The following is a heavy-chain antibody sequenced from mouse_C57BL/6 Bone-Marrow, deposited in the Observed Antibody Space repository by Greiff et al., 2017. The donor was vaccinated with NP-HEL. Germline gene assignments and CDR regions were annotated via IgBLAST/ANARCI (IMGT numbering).Heavy chain of an antibody. Sequence: VQRVESGAELAKPGASVKLSCKASGYTFTSYWMHWVNQRPGQGLEWIGYINPSSGYTKYNQKFKDKATLTADKSSSTAYMQLSSLIYEDSAVYYCARWASWFAYWGQGTLVTVSA. CDR2: INPSSGYT. J-gene: IGHJ3*01. CDR3: ARWASWFAY. V-gene: IGHV1-7*01. CDR1: GYTFTSYW.